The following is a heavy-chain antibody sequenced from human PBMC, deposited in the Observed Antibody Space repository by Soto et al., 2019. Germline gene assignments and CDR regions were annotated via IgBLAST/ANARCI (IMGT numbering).Heavy chain of an antibody. V-gene: IGHV1-3*05. CDR2: INAGNGNT. J-gene: IGHJ4*02. D-gene: IGHD6-19*01. Sequence: QVQLVQSGAEEKKPGASVKVSCKASGYTFTGYAMHWVRQAPGQRLEWMGWINAGNGNTKYSQKFQGRVTITRDTSASTAYMELSSLRSDDTALYYCARAVAVPADFDYWGQGTLVTVSS. CDR3: ARAVAVPADFDY. CDR1: GYTFTGYA.